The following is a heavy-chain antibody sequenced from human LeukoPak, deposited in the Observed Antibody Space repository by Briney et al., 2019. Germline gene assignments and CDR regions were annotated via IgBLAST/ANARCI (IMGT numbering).Heavy chain of an antibody. D-gene: IGHD3-22*01. CDR1: GGSISSSSYY. CDR3: ARRYYDSSGYYYVVYFDY. J-gene: IGHJ4*02. Sequence: KPSETLSLTCTVSGGSISSSSYYWGWIRQPPGKGLEWIGSIYYSGSTYYNSSLKSRVTISVDTSKNQFSLKLSSVTAADTAVYYCARRYYDSSGYYYVVYFDYWGQGTLVTVSS. V-gene: IGHV4-39*01. CDR2: IYYSGST.